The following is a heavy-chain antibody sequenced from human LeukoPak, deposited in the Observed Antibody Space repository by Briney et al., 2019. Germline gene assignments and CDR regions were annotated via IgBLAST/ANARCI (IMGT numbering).Heavy chain of an antibody. CDR3: AKRVPYDSSGSNDY. V-gene: IGHV3-23*01. CDR2: IRGSGGST. CDR1: GFTFSSYA. J-gene: IGHJ4*02. D-gene: IGHD3-22*01. Sequence: GGSLRLSCAASGFTFSSYAMSWVRQAPGKGLEWVSAIRGSGGSTYYADSVKGRFTISKDNSKNTLYLQMNSLRAEDTAVYYCAKRVPYDSSGSNDYWGQGTLVTVSS.